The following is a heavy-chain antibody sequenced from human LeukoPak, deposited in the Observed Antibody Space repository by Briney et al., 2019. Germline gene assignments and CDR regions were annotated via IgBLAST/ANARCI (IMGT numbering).Heavy chain of an antibody. CDR1: GFTFSSYA. Sequence: PGGSLRLSCAVSGFTFSSYAMSWVRQAPGKGLEWVSTVSGGGGTTYYADSVKGRFTISRDNSKNTLFLQMNSLRAEDTAVYYCARVLRYCSGGNCYSGGLGYMDVWGKGTTVTISS. D-gene: IGHD2-15*01. V-gene: IGHV3-23*01. CDR3: ARVLRYCSGGNCYSGGLGYMDV. J-gene: IGHJ6*03. CDR2: VSGGGGTT.